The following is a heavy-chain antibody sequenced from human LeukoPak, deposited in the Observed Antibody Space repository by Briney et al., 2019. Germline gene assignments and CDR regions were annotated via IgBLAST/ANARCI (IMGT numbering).Heavy chain of an antibody. CDR2: IWYDGSNK. CDR3: AKDPSFRPGYFDY. J-gene: IGHJ4*02. V-gene: IGHV3-30*02. Sequence: GGSLRLSCAASVFTLSSYGMHWVRQAPGKGLEWVALIWYDGSNKHYADSVKGRFTISRDNSKNTLYLQMNSLRAEDTAVYYCAKDPSFRPGYFDYWGQGTLVTVSX. CDR1: VFTLSSYG.